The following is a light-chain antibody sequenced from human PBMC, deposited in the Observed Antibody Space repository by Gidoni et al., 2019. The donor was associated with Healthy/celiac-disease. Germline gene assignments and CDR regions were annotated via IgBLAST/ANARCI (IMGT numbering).Light chain of an antibody. CDR3: SSYTSSSTLV. V-gene: IGLV2-14*01. Sequence: LTQPAHGSGSCAQSITISCTGTSSDVGGYNYVSWYQQHPGKAPKLMIYEVSNRPSGVSNRFSGSKSGNTASLTISGLQAEDEADYYCSSYTSSSTLVFGGGTKLTVL. J-gene: IGLJ2*01. CDR1: SSDVGGYNY. CDR2: EVS.